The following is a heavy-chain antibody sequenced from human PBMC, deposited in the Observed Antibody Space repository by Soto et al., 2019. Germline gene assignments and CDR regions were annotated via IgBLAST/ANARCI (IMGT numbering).Heavy chain of an antibody. J-gene: IGHJ4*02. Sequence: QVQLVPSGAEVKKPGASVTASCKASGYTFASYAISWMRQAPVQGLEWMGWISAYNGNTNYAQKLQGRVTMTTDTSTSTAYMELRSLRSDDTAVYDCARDPPPPDYWGQGTLVTVSS. CDR3: ARDPPPPDY. CDR1: GYTFASYA. CDR2: ISAYNGNT. V-gene: IGHV1-18*01.